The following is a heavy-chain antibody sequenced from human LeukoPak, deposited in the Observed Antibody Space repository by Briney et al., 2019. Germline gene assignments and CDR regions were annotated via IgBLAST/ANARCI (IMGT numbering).Heavy chain of an antibody. CDR3: ARDHVGYDPGLDY. J-gene: IGHJ4*02. CDR2: IKQDGSEK. Sequence: PGGSLRLSCAASGFTFSSYWMSWVRQAPGKGLEWVANIKQDGSEKYYVDSVKGRFTISRDNAKNSLYLQMNSLRAEDTAVYYCARDHVGYDPGLDYWGQGTLVTVSS. D-gene: IGHD5-12*01. CDR1: GFTFSSYW. V-gene: IGHV3-7*01.